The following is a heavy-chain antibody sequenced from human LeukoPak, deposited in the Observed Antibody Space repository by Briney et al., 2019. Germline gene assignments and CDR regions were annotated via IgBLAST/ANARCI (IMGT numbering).Heavy chain of an antibody. CDR1: GFTFSSYA. CDR2: ISGSGGST. V-gene: IGHV3-23*01. J-gene: IGHJ4*02. D-gene: IGHD1-26*01. CDR3: AREKWELVSDY. Sequence: GGSLRLSCAASGFTFSSYAMSWVRQAPGKGLEWVSAISGSGGSTYYADSVKGRFTISRDNAKNSLYLQMNNLRAEDTAVYYCAREKWELVSDYWGQGTLVTVSS.